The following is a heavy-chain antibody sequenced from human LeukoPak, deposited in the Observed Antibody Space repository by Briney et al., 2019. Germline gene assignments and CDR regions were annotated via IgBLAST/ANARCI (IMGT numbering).Heavy chain of an antibody. V-gene: IGHV4-4*07. Sequence: SETLSLTCTVSGGSISSYYWSWIRQPPGKGLEWIGRISTGGKTSYNPSLQSRLTMSVDVSKVQFSLNLTSVTAADTAVYYCAREVGGIEVSGRYGFDYWGQGTLVTVSS. CDR1: GGSISSYY. CDR3: AREVGGIEVSGRYGFDY. J-gene: IGHJ4*02. CDR2: ISTGGKT. D-gene: IGHD6-19*01.